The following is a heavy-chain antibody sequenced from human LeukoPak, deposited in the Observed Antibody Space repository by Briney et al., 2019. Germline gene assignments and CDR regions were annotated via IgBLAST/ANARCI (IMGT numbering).Heavy chain of an antibody. D-gene: IGHD3-3*01. Sequence: ASVKVSCKASGYTFTSYAMNWVRQAPGQGLEWMGWINTNTGNPTYAQAFTGRFVFSLDTSVSTAYLQMSSLKAEDTAVYYCARVTMEDFWSGYSSMDVWGKGTTVTVSS. CDR1: GYTFTSYA. V-gene: IGHV7-4-1*02. J-gene: IGHJ6*03. CDR3: ARVTMEDFWSGYSSMDV. CDR2: INTNTGNP.